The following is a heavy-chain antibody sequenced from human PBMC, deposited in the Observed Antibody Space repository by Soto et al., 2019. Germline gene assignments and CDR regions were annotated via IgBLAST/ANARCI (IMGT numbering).Heavy chain of an antibody. J-gene: IGHJ4*02. Sequence: GGSLRLSCAASGFTFSTSEMSWVRQAPGKGLEWISHISSRGDTTYYADSVKGRFTISRDNAKHSLLLQMNSLRVADTAVYYGARWEVVTGIDYWCQGPLVTGSA. CDR1: GFTFSTSE. CDR2: ISSRGDTT. CDR3: ARWEVVTGIDY. V-gene: IGHV3-48*03. D-gene: IGHD3-22*01.